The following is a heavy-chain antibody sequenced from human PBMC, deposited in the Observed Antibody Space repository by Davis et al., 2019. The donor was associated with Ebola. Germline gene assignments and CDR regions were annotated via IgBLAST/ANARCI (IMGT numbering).Heavy chain of an antibody. J-gene: IGHJ6*02. D-gene: IGHD3-10*02. CDR2: INHSGST. Sequence: SETLSLTCAVYGGSFSGYYWSWIRQLPGKGLEWIGEINHSGSTNYNPSLKSRVTISVDTSKNQFSLKLSSVTAADTAVYYCARHYVKRENGMDVWGQGTTVTVSS. CDR3: ARHYVKRENGMDV. CDR1: GGSFSGYY. V-gene: IGHV4-34*01.